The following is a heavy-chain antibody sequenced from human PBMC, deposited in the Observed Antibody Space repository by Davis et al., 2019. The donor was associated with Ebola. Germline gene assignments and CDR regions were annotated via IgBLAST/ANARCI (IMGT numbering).Heavy chain of an antibody. Sequence: GESLKISCKGSGYSFTSYWIGWVRQMPGKGLEWMGIIYPGDSDTRYSPSFQGQVTISADKSISTAYLQWSSLKASDTAMYYCARSTAPSKDIVVVVAADPFDPWGQGTLVTVSS. CDR3: ARSTAPSKDIVVVVAADPFDP. J-gene: IGHJ5*02. D-gene: IGHD2-15*01. CDR2: IYPGDSDT. V-gene: IGHV5-51*01. CDR1: GYSFTSYW.